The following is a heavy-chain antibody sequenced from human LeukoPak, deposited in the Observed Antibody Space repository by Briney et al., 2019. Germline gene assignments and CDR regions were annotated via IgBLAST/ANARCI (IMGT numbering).Heavy chain of an antibody. D-gene: IGHD4-17*01. Sequence: SETLSLTCTVSGGSISSGGYYWSWIRQPPGKGLEWIGYIYHSGSTYYNPSLKSRVTISVDRSKNQFSLKLSSVTAADTAVYYCVRDLSTVSTPYFDYWGQGTLVTVSS. CDR1: GGSISSGGYY. CDR2: IYHSGST. J-gene: IGHJ4*02. CDR3: VRDLSTVSTPYFDY. V-gene: IGHV4-30-2*01.